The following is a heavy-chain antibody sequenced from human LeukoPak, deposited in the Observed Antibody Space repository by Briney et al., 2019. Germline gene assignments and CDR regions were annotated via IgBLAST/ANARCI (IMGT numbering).Heavy chain of an antibody. J-gene: IGHJ4*02. CDR3: ARDSVAGQLDY. V-gene: IGHV7-4-1*02. CDR2: INPNTGNP. Sequence: ASVTVSCKASGYTFTGYYMHWVRQAPGQGLEWMGWINPNTGNPTYAQGFTGRFVFSLDTSVSTAYLQISNLKAEDTAVYYCARDSVAGQLDYWGQGTLVTVSS. CDR1: GYTFTGYY. D-gene: IGHD6-19*01.